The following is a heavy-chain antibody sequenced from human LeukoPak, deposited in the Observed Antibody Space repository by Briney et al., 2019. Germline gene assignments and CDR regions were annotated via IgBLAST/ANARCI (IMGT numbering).Heavy chain of an antibody. CDR1: GFTFSSYA. V-gene: IGHV3-23*01. CDR2: ISASGGST. J-gene: IGHJ4*02. D-gene: IGHD2-21*02. CDR3: AKGGVVVTAPLGY. Sequence: GGSLRLSCAASGFTFSSYAMSWVRQAPGKGLEWVSGISASGGSTYYADSVKGRFTISRDNSKNTLYLQMNSLRAEDTAEYYCAKGGVVVTAPLGYWGQGTLVTVSS.